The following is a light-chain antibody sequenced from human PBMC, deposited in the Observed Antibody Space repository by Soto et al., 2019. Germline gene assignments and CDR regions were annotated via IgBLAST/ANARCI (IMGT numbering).Light chain of an antibody. J-gene: IGKJ3*01. CDR2: AAS. Sequence: DIQMTQSPSSLSASVGDRVTITCRASQGISTYLNWYQQKPGKAPKLLIYAASSLQSGVPSRFNGIGSGTDFTIPISTLEPEAFATCYCQPSYSAPLPFGPGTNVHIK. CDR1: QGISTY. V-gene: IGKV1-39*01. CDR3: QPSYSAPLP.